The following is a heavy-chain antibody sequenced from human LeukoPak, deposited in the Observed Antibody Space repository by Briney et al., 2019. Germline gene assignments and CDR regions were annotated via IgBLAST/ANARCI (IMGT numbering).Heavy chain of an antibody. V-gene: IGHV1-69*01. J-gene: IGHJ3*02. CDR2: IISIFGTA. Sequence: SVKVSCKASGGTFSSYAISWVRQAPGQGLEWMGGIISIFGTANYAQKFQGRVTITADESTSTAYMELSSLRSEDTAVYYCARAPGLRNAFDIWGQGTMVTVSS. CDR3: ARAPGLRNAFDI. CDR1: GGTFSSYA. D-gene: IGHD4-17*01.